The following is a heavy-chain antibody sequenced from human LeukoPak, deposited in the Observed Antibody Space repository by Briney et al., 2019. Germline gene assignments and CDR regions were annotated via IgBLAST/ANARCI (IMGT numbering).Heavy chain of an antibody. CDR2: IYYSGST. V-gene: IGHV4-39*01. CDR1: GGSISSSSYY. CDR3: ARHGVAVAGFFDY. J-gene: IGHJ4*02. Sequence: SETLSLTCTVSGGSISSSSYYWGWIRRPPGKGLEWIGSIYYSGSTYYNPSLKSRVTISVDTSKNQFSLKLSSVTAADTAVYYCARHGVAVAGFFDYWGQGTLVTVSS. D-gene: IGHD6-19*01.